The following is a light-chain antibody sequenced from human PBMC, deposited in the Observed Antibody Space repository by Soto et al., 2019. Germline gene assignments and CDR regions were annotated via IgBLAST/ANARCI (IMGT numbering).Light chain of an antibody. V-gene: IGKV1-5*01. J-gene: IGKJ1*01. CDR2: DAS. Sequence: GDRVTITCRASQSISSWLAWYQQKPGKAPKLLIYDASSLESGVPSRFSGSGSGTEFTLTISSLQPDDFATYYCQQYNNYRTFGQGTKVDIK. CDR1: QSISSW. CDR3: QQYNNYRT.